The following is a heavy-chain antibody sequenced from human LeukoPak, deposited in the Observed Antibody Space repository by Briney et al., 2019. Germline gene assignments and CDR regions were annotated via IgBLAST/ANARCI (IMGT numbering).Heavy chain of an antibody. CDR1: GFTVSSNY. Sequence: PGGALRLSCAASGFTVSSNYMSWVRPAPGKGLDWVSMIYSGGSTNYADSVKGRFTIPRDSYKNTLYLQMNSLRAEDTAVYYCVTRLAWGQGTLVTVSS. D-gene: IGHD3-16*01. J-gene: IGHJ5*02. V-gene: IGHV3-53*01. CDR2: IYSGGST. CDR3: VTRLA.